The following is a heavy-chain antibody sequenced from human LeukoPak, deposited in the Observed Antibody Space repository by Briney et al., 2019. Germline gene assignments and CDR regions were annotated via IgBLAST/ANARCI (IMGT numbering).Heavy chain of an antibody. CDR2: IYTGGNT. CDR1: WFTVDSNY. D-gene: IGHD3-22*01. J-gene: IGHJ4*02. CDR3: ARGDDSGHYDYFDY. V-gene: IGHV3-53*01. Sequence: PGGSLRLSCAASWFTVDSNYLSWVRQAPGKGLEWGSTIYTGGNTYYAASVKGRFTISRDFSKNAVFLHMNSLRAEDTAMYHCARGDDSGHYDYFDYWGQGALVTVSS.